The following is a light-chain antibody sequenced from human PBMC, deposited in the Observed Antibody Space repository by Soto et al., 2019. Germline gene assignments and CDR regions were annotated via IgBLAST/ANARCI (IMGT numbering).Light chain of an antibody. CDR3: QQYPGYT. J-gene: IGKJ2*01. V-gene: IGKV3-20*01. CDR2: SAS. CDR1: QSLAYTY. Sequence: EIVLTQSPGTLSLSPGERATLSCRASQSLAYTYLAWYQQKPGQAPRLLIYSASSRATGIPDRFSGSGSGTYFTLTISRLEPEDFAVYYCQQYPGYTFGQGTKLEIK.